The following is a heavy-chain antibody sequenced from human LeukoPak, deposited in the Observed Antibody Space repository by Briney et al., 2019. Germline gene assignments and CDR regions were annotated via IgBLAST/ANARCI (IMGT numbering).Heavy chain of an antibody. J-gene: IGHJ4*02. Sequence: GASVKVSCKASGYTFTRYYMHWVRQAPGQGLEWMGRINPNSGGTNYAQKFQGRVTMTRDTSISTAYMELSRLRSDDTAVYYCARDRRTTYYYDSSPSSGYWGQGTLVTVSS. CDR1: GYTFTRYY. D-gene: IGHD3-22*01. CDR3: ARDRRTTYYYDSSPSSGY. CDR2: INPNSGGT. V-gene: IGHV1-2*06.